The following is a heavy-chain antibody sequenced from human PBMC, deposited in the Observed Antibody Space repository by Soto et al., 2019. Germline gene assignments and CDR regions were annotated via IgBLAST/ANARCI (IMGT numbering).Heavy chain of an antibody. Sequence: SETLSLTCAVYGGSFSGYYWSWIRQPPGKGLEWIGEINHSGSTNYNPSLKSRVTISVDTSKNQFSLKLSSVTAADTAVYCCVRARRGVTKRYYFDYSGQGTLVSVSS. CDR1: GGSFSGYY. CDR3: VRARRGVTKRYYFDY. CDR2: INHSGST. V-gene: IGHV4-34*01. D-gene: IGHD4-17*01. J-gene: IGHJ4*02.